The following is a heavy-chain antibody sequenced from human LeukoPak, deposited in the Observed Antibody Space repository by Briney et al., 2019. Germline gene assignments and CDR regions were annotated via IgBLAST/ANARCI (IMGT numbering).Heavy chain of an antibody. CDR2: TSFDGSYK. Sequence: PGGSLRLSCAASGFTFSSYGMRWVRQAPGKGLEWVAMTSFDGSYKNYADSVKGRFTISRDNSKNRLYLQMNSLRAEDTAVYYCAKEFSGYLDSFEYWGQGTLVTVSS. CDR1: GFTFSSYG. V-gene: IGHV3-30*18. J-gene: IGHJ4*02. CDR3: AKEFSGYLDSFEY. D-gene: IGHD3-22*01.